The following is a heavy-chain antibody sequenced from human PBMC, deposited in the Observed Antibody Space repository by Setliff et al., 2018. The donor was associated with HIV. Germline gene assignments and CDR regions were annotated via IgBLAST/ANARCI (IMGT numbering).Heavy chain of an antibody. CDR3: AKDLGGITGTNVAFDI. CDR2: ISITSSTI. D-gene: IGHD1-7*01. Sequence: GGSLRLSCAASGFTFNTYNMNWVRQAPGKGLEWVSYISITSSTIYYADSVKGRFTISRDNSKNTLYLQMNSLRAEDTAVYYCAKDLGGITGTNVAFDIWGQGTMVTVSS. V-gene: IGHV3-48*01. J-gene: IGHJ3*02. CDR1: GFTFNTYN.